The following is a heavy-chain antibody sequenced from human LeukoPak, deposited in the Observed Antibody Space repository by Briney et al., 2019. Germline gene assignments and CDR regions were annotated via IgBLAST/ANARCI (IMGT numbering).Heavy chain of an antibody. CDR2: INPSGGST. CDR3: ARPLNDYGDWKLLDY. D-gene: IGHD4-17*01. Sequence: ASVKVSCKASGYTFTSYYMHWVRQAPGHGLEWMGIINPSGGSTSYAQKFQGRVTMTRDTSTSTVYMELSSLRSEDTAVYYCARPLNDYGDWKLLDYWGQGTLVTVSS. J-gene: IGHJ4*02. V-gene: IGHV1-46*01. CDR1: GYTFTSYY.